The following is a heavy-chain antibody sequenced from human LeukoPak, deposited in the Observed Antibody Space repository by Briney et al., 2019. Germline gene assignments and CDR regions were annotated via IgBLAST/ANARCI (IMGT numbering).Heavy chain of an antibody. J-gene: IGHJ4*02. V-gene: IGHV3-48*03. CDR1: GFTFSSYE. CDR3: ARDQDVQLWVMLFDY. Sequence: GGSLRLSCAASGFTFSSYEMNWVRQAPGKGLEWASYISSSGSTIYYADSVKGRFTISRDNAKNSLYLQMNSLRAEDTAVYYCARDQDVQLWVMLFDYWGQGTLVTVSS. D-gene: IGHD5-18*01. CDR2: ISSSGSTI.